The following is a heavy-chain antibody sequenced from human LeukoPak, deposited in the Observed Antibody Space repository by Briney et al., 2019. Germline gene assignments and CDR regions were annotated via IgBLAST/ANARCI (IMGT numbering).Heavy chain of an antibody. J-gene: IGHJ4*02. CDR2: INQAGSDK. Sequence: GGSLRLSCEVSGFTFTTYWMNWVRQAPGKGLEWVANINQAGSDKYYVDSVKGRFTISRDNAKNSLYLQMNNLRVEDTAVYYCARRTVVAREDYWGQGTLVTVSS. CDR3: ARRTVVAREDY. V-gene: IGHV3-7*01. CDR1: GFTFTTYW. D-gene: IGHD2-21*01.